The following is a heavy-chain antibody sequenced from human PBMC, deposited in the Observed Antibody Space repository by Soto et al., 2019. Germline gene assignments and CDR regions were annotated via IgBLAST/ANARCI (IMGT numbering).Heavy chain of an antibody. J-gene: IGHJ3*02. D-gene: IGHD3-10*02. CDR3: ARDLSMSGHAFDM. CDR2: IWYDENKK. Sequence: QVQVVESGGGVVQPGRSLRRSCAASGFPFSSYAMHWVRQAPGKGLEWVAIIWYDENKKYYVDSVKGRFTISGDNSKKMLYLQMDSLRVEDTAVYYCARDLSMSGHAFDMWGQGTKVTVAS. V-gene: IGHV3-33*01. CDR1: GFPFSSYA.